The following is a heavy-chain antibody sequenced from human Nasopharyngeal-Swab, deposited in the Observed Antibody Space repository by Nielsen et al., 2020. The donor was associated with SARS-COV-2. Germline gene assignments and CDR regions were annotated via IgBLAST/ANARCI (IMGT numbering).Heavy chain of an antibody. J-gene: IGHJ5*02. CDR3: ARIAVAGHNWFDP. V-gene: IGHV6-1*01. Sequence: IRQSPSRGLEWLGRTYYRSKWYNDYAVSVKSRITINPDTSKNQFSLQLNSVTPEDTAVYYCARIAVAGHNWFDPWGQGTLVTVS. D-gene: IGHD6-19*01. CDR2: TYYRSKWYN.